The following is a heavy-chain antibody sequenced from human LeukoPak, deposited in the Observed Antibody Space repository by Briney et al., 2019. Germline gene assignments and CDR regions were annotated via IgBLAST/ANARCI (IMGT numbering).Heavy chain of an antibody. Sequence: EASVNLACKVSGYTFTSYGISWVRQAPGQGLEWMGWISDYNGNTNHEQKLQGRVTMTPDTSTSTDYRELRGLRSDDTAVYYCARDCSSTSCPSNWFDPWGQGTLVTVSS. CDR1: GYTFTSYG. CDR2: ISDYNGNT. V-gene: IGHV1-18*01. D-gene: IGHD2-2*01. J-gene: IGHJ5*02. CDR3: ARDCSSTSCPSNWFDP.